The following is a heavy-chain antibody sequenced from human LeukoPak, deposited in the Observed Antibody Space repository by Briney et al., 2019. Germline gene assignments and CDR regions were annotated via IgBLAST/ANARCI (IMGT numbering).Heavy chain of an antibody. J-gene: IGHJ4*02. CDR3: ARGPSGYHNT. CDR1: GFTFRSYG. Sequence: GGSLRLSCAASGFTFRSYGMHWVRQAPGKGLEWVALISYDGNNKYYADSVKGRFTISRDNSKNTLYLQMNSLRAEDTAVYYCARGPSGYHNTGGQGTLVTVSS. V-gene: IGHV3-30*03. D-gene: IGHD5-12*01. CDR2: ISYDGNNK.